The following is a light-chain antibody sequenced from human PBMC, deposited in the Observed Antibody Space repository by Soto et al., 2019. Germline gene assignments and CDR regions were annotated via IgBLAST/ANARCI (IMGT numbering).Light chain of an antibody. CDR1: SSNIGSNT. V-gene: IGLV1-44*01. CDR2: NNN. Sequence: QTVVTQPPSASGTPGQRVTISCSGSSSNIGSNTVNWYQQLPGTAPKLLIYNNNQRPSGVPDRFSGSKSGTSASLAISGLQSEDEADYYCAAWDDSLNGLVFGTGTKLTDL. CDR3: AAWDDSLNGLV. J-gene: IGLJ1*01.